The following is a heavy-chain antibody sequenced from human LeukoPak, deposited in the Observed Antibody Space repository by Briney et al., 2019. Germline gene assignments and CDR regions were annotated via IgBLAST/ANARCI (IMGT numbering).Heavy chain of an antibody. V-gene: IGHV3-23*01. J-gene: IGHJ6*04. CDR3: AKPPNYGAYYYGMDV. D-gene: IGHD4/OR15-4a*01. CDR2: ISYNGGST. Sequence: GSLLLSCAASGFTFTNYAMSWVRRAPGKGLDWVSAISYNGGSTYYSDSVKGRFTISRDNSKNTVYLQMNSLRAEDTAVYYCAKPPNYGAYYYGMDVWGKGTTVTVSS. CDR1: GFTFTNYA.